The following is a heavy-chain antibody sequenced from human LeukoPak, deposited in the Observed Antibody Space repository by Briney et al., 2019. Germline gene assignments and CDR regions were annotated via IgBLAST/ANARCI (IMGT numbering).Heavy chain of an antibody. CDR1: GFSVSNNY. V-gene: IGHV3-23*01. CDR3: AKRTSGSSWYSSDS. CDR2: MSGDATST. D-gene: IGHD6-13*01. J-gene: IGHJ4*02. Sequence: PGGSLRLSCAASGFSVSNNYMSWVRQAPGKGLEWVSTMSGDATSTYYADSVKGRFTISRDNSKNTLYLQMNSLRAEDTAVYYCAKRTSGSSWYSSDSWGQGTLVTVSS.